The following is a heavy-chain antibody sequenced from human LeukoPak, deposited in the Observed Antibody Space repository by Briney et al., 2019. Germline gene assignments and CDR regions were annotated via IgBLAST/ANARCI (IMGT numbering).Heavy chain of an antibody. CDR2: ISDSGGST. D-gene: IGHD3-10*01. Sequence: GGTLRPSCAASGFTLSTYAMSWVRQAPGKGLEWVSGISDSGGSTYYADSVKGRFTISRDNSKNTLYLQMNSLRAGDTAMYYCVRSPTQSAAMDRGLIGPFDSWGQGTLVTVSS. CDR3: VRSPTQSAAMDRGLIGPFDS. V-gene: IGHV3-23*01. CDR1: GFTLSTYA. J-gene: IGHJ4*02.